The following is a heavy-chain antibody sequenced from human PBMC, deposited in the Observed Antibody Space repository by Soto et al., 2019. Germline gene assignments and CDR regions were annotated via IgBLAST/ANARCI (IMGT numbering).Heavy chain of an antibody. V-gene: IGHV3-9*01. D-gene: IGHD4-17*01. Sequence: HPGGSLRLSCVASGFIFDDYGMHWVRQGPGKGLEWVPSISWNSGSIEYADSVKGRFTISRDNAKNSLYLQMNSLRAEDTALYYCAKDKTTVTTSGMDVWGQGTTVTVSS. CDR3: AKDKTTVTTSGMDV. J-gene: IGHJ6*02. CDR2: ISWNSGSI. CDR1: GFIFDDYG.